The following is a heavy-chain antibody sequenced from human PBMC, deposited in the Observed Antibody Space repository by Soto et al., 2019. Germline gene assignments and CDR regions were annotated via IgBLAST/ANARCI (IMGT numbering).Heavy chain of an antibody. Sequence: KPSETLSLTCAVSGDSISRGYHWAWIRQSPTKGLEWIASIYHTGTTYYNPSLTSRVTISVDTSQNQFSLNLRSVTAPDTAIYYCVTTRGIAVGGSFDHWGQGTLVTVS. CDR3: VTTRGIAVGGSFDH. J-gene: IGHJ5*02. CDR1: GDSISRGYH. D-gene: IGHD6-13*01. CDR2: IYHTGTT. V-gene: IGHV4-38-2*01.